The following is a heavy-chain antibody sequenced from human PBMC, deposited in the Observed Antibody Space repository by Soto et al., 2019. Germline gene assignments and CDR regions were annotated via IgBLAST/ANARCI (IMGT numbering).Heavy chain of an antibody. D-gene: IGHD5-12*01. J-gene: IGHJ3*02. Sequence: SVKVSCKASGGTFSSYSISWVRQAPGQGLEWMGGIIPIFGTANYAQHFQGGVTITADESPSTAYMDLSSLRSEDTAVYYCARVRGWLQFGDAFDIWGQGTMVTVSS. CDR3: ARVRGWLQFGDAFDI. CDR2: IIPIFGTA. V-gene: IGHV1-69*13. CDR1: GGTFSSYS.